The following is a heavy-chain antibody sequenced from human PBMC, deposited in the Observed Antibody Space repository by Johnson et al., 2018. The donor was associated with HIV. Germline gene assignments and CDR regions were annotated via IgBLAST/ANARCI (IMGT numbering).Heavy chain of an antibody. CDR2: TSHDGSNK. CDR3: ARGRKDIGAADGLDNDAFDM. CDR1: GFSFSNYG. D-gene: IGHD6-13*01. Sequence: VQLVESGGGVVQPGRSLRLSCAASGFSFSNYGMHWVRQAPGKGLEWVAVTSHDGSNKYYSDSVKGRFTISRDNSKNTLYLQMNSLRPEDTALYYCARGRKDIGAADGLDNDAFDMWGQGTLVTISS. J-gene: IGHJ3*02. V-gene: IGHV3-30*03.